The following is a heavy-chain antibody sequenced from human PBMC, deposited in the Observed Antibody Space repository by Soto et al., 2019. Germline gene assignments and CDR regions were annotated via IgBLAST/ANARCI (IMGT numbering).Heavy chain of an antibody. CDR3: AKDGGTTGTHY. D-gene: IGHD1-1*01. V-gene: IGHV3-30*18. Sequence: ESGGGVVQPGRSLRLSCAASGFTFSSYGMHWVRQAPGKGLEWVAVISYDGSNKYYADSVKGRFTISRDNSKNTLYLQMNSLRAEDTAVYYCAKDGGTTGTHYWGQGTLVTVSS. CDR1: GFTFSSYG. J-gene: IGHJ4*02. CDR2: ISYDGSNK.